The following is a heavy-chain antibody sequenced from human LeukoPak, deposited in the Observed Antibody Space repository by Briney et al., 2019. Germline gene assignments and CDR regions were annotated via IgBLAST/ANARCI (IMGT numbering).Heavy chain of an antibody. D-gene: IGHD3-9*01. CDR3: ARSGEVLRYFDWLSWFDP. Sequence: ASVKVSCKASGYTFTSYAMHWVRQAPGQRLEWMGWTNAGNGNTKYSQKFQGRVTITRDTSASTAYMEPSSLRSEDTAVYYCARSGEVLRYFDWLSWFDPWGQGTLVTVSS. CDR1: GYTFTSYA. V-gene: IGHV1-3*01. J-gene: IGHJ5*02. CDR2: TNAGNGNT.